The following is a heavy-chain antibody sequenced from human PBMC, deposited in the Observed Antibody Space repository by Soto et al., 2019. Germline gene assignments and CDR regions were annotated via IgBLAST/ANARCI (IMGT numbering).Heavy chain of an antibody. CDR1: GFTFSNAW. CDR2: IKSKTDGGTT. CDR3: TTREECTSCYGWRDY. D-gene: IGHD2-2*01. J-gene: IGHJ4*02. V-gene: IGHV3-15*07. Sequence: GGSLRLSCAASGFTFSNAWMNWVRQAPGKGLEWVGRIKSKTDGGTTDYAEPVKGRFTISRDDSKNTLYLQMNSLKTEDTAVYYCTTREECTSCYGWRDYWGQGTLVTVSS.